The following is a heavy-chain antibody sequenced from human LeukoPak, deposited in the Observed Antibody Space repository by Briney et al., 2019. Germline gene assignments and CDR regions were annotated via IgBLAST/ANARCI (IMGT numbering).Heavy chain of an antibody. CDR3: ARDQPNYDFWRGDAFDI. CDR1: GFTFSDYY. J-gene: IGHJ3*02. CDR2: ISSSGSTI. D-gene: IGHD3-3*01. V-gene: IGHV3-11*04. Sequence: KPGGSLRLSCAASGFTFSDYYMSWIRQAPGKGLEWVSYISSSGSTIYYADSVKGRFTISRDNAKNSLYLQMNSLRAEDTAVYYCARDQPNYDFWRGDAFDIWGQGTMVTVSS.